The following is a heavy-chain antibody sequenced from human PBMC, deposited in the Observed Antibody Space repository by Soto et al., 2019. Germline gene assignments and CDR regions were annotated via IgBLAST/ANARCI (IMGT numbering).Heavy chain of an antibody. D-gene: IGHD6-13*01. J-gene: IGHJ6*02. Sequence: EVPLVESGGGLVQPGGSLRLSCAASGFTFSSYWMHWVRQAPGKGLVWVSRINSDGSSTSYADSVKGRFTISRDNAKNTLYLRIRELIAAAGTPRYYYYGMDVWGQGSTVTVSS. CDR3: YYGMDV. V-gene: IGHV3-74*01. CDR1: GFTFSSYW. CDR2: INSDGSST.